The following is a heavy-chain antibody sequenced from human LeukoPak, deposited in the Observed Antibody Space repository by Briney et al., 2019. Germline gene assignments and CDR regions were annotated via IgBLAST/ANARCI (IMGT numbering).Heavy chain of an antibody. Sequence: TGGSLRLSCAASGFTFSNYGMSRVRQAPGRGLEWVSSMSTSGGSTYYADSVKGRFTISSDNSKNTLYLQMNSLRAEDAATYYCAKAMTVFSFDFWGQGALVTVSS. CDR3: AKAMTVFSFDF. J-gene: IGHJ4*02. V-gene: IGHV3-23*01. CDR2: MSTSGGST. CDR1: GFTFSNYG.